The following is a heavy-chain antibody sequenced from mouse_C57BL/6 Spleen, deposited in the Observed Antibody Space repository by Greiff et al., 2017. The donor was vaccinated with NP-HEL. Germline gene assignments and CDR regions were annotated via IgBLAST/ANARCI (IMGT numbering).Heavy chain of an antibody. V-gene: IGHV1-54*01. Sequence: LVESGAELVRPGTSVKVSCKASGYAFTNYLIEWVKQRPGQGLEWIGVINPGSGGTNYNEKLTGKATLPVDKSSSTAYMQLSSLTSEDSAVYFCATRQLRPAWFAYWGQGTLVTVSA. D-gene: IGHD3-2*02. J-gene: IGHJ3*01. CDR3: ATRQLRPAWFAY. CDR2: INPGSGGT. CDR1: GYAFTNYL.